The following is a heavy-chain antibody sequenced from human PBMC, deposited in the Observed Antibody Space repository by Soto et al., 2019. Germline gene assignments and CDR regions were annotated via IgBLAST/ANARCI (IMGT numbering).Heavy chain of an antibody. CDR1: GFTFSTNA. CDR3: ARSGQSNDFDL. Sequence: EEQLLESGGGLVQSGGSLRLSCAASGFTFSTNAMTWVRQAQGKGLEWVSGISGGGRFTYYAESVKGRFTISRDDSKKLLFLQMNTLREEDTAVYYGARSGQSNDFDLWGQGSLVTVSS. V-gene: IGHV3-23*01. CDR2: ISGGGRFT. D-gene: IGHD7-27*01. J-gene: IGHJ4*02.